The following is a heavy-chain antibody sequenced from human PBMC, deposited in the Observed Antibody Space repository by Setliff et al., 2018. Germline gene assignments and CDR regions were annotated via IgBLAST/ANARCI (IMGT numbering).Heavy chain of an antibody. D-gene: IGHD1-1*01. CDR2: VYYSGST. CDR1: GGSISNSDYY. J-gene: IGHJ4*02. CDR3: ARTGTYRYFDY. V-gene: IGHV4-39*01. Sequence: SETLSLTCSVSGGSISNSDYYWDWIRQPPGKGLEWIGRVYYSGSTNYNPSLKSRVTISVDKSKNQFSLKLTSVTAADTAVYYCARTGTYRYFDYWGQGTRVTVSS.